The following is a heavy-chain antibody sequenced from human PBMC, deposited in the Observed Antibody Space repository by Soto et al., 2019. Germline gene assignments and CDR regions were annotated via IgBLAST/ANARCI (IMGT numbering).Heavy chain of an antibody. CDR1: GGTFSSYA. J-gene: IGHJ4*02. CDR2: IIPIFGTA. Sequence: QVQLVQSGAEVKKPGSSVKVSCKASGGTFSSYAISWVRQAPGQGLEWMGGIIPIFGTANYAQKFQGRVAITADKSTSTAYVELRSLRSEDTALYYCTRGWETVGTTPPFAYWGQGTLVTVSS. CDR3: TRGWETVGTTPPFAY. V-gene: IGHV1-69*06. D-gene: IGHD1-26*01.